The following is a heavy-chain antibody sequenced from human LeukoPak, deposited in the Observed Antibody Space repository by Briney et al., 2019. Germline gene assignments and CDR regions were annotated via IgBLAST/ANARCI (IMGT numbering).Heavy chain of an antibody. Sequence: PGGSLRLSCAASGFSFSSYWMSWVRQAPGKGLEWVANIKEDGSEKNYVDSVKGRFTISRDNAKNTLYLQMNSLRAEDTAVYYCAREYNYDLDVWGKGTTVTVSS. CDR1: GFSFSSYW. CDR2: IKEDGSEK. J-gene: IGHJ6*04. V-gene: IGHV3-7*01. CDR3: AREYNYDLDV.